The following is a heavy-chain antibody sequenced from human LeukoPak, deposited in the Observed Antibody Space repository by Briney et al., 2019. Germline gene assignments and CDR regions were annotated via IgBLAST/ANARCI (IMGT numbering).Heavy chain of an antibody. J-gene: IGHJ4*02. Sequence: PSETLSLTCTVSGGSVSSSSYYWGWIRQPPGKGLEWIGSIYYSGSTYYNPSLKSRVTISVDTSKNQFSLKLSSVTAADTAVYYCARHGYCSGGTCYLFDYWGQGTLVTVSS. CDR3: ARHGYCSGGTCYLFDY. CDR2: IYYSGST. V-gene: IGHV4-39*01. CDR1: GGSVSSSSYY. D-gene: IGHD2-15*01.